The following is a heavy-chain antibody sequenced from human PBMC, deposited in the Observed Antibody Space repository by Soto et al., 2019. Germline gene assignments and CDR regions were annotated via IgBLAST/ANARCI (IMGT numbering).Heavy chain of an antibody. CDR1: GDSVSGNSAA. CDR2: TYYRSRWYS. J-gene: IGHJ6*02. V-gene: IGHV6-1*01. D-gene: IGHD2-15*01. CDR3: ARSEEDSDYYYYGMDV. Sequence: SQTLSLPCAISGDSVSGNSAAWNWVRQSPSRGLEWLGRTYYRSRWYSDYAVSVRSRIDINADTSKNQVSLQLNSVTPEDTAVYYCARSEEDSDYYYYGMDVWGQGTTVTVSS.